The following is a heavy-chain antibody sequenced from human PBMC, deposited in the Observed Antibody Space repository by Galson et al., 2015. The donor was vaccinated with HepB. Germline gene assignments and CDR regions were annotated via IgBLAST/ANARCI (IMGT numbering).Heavy chain of an antibody. CDR3: ARHPSPPPLSSWYFWDV. D-gene: IGHD6-13*01. CDR1: GYSFTSYW. Sequence: QSGAEVKEPGESLRISCKGSGYSFTSYWISWVRQMPGKGLEWMGRIDPSDSYTNYSPSFQGHVTISADKSISTAYLQWSSLKASDTAMYYCARHPSPPPLSSWYFWDVWGQGTTVTVSS. J-gene: IGHJ6*02. V-gene: IGHV5-10-1*01. CDR2: IDPSDSYT.